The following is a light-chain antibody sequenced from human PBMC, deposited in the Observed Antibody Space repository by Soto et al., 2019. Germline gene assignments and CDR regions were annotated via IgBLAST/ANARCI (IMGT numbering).Light chain of an antibody. J-gene: IGLJ1*01. CDR3: SSFAGGNIYV. CDR1: SSDVGGYNY. Sequence: QSVLTQPPSASGSPGQSATISCTGTSSDVGGYNYVSWHQQHPGKAPKLIIYDVTKRPSGVPDRFSGSKSGYTASLTVSGLQAEDEADYYCSSFAGGNIYVFGTGTKVTVL. CDR2: DVT. V-gene: IGLV2-8*01.